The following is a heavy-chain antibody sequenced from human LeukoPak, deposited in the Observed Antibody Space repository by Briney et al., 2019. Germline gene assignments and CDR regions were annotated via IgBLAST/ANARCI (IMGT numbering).Heavy chain of an antibody. J-gene: IGHJ4*02. D-gene: IGHD3-10*01. CDR3: ATNLRGVPDY. V-gene: IGHV3-30-3*01. CDR2: ISFDGSNK. CDR1: GFTFSSYA. Sequence: PGGSLRLSCAASGFTFSSYALRWVRQAPGKGLEWVAVISFDGSNKYYADSVKGRFTISRDNSKNTLFLQVSSLRAEDTAVYYCATNLRGVPDYWGQGTLVTVSS.